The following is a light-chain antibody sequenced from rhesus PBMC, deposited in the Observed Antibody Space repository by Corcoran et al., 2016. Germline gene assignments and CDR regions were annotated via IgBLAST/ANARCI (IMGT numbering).Light chain of an antibody. CDR3: LQYSSSPWT. V-gene: IGKV1-22*01. CDR1: QSISSW. CDR2: KAS. J-gene: IGKJ1*01. Sequence: DIQMTQSPSSLSASVGDTVTITCRASQSISSWLDWYQQKPGTAPKLLIYKASSLQSGVPSRFRDSGYGTDSTLTISSLQPEDCATYYCLQYSSSPWTFGQGTKVEIK.